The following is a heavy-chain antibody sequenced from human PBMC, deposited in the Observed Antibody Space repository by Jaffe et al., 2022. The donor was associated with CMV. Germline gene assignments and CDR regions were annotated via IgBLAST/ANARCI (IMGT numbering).Heavy chain of an antibody. CDR2: VSAYNGDT. D-gene: IGHD6-13*01. CDR1: GFTFNIYG. Sequence: QVQLVQSGAEVKKPGASVKVSCKTSGFTFNIYGISWVRQAPGQGLEWMGWVSAYNGDTKYAQNLQGRVTMTTDTSTSTAYMELRSLSSDDTAVYYCARSKSVAAAKGTFDYWGQGTLVTVSS. V-gene: IGHV1-18*01. CDR3: ARSKSVAAAKGTFDY. J-gene: IGHJ4*02.